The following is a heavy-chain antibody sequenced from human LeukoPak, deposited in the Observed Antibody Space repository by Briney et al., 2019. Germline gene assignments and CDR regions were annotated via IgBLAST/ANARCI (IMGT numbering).Heavy chain of an antibody. J-gene: IGHJ4*02. CDR2: ISSSSSYI. D-gene: IGHD3-22*01. Sequence: PGGSLRLSCAASGYTFSIYSMNWVRHAPGKGLECVSSISSSSSYIYYADSVKGLYTISRDNAKNTLYLQKNSLRDGDTPVYYIARGYYESSGYLLLDCWGQGTLVTVSS. CDR3: ARGYYESSGYLLLDC. CDR1: GYTFSIYS. V-gene: IGHV3-21*01.